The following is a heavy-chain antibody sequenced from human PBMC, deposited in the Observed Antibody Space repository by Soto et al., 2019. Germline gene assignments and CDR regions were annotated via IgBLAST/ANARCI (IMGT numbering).Heavy chain of an antibody. V-gene: IGHV6-1*01. CDR1: GDIVSSNSAA. CDR2: TYYRSKWYN. J-gene: IGHJ4*02. D-gene: IGHD1-20*01. CDR3: ARDFAVTGTDSYYFDY. Sequence: SQTLSLTCAISGDIVSSNSAAWNWIRQSPSRGLEWLGRTYYRSKWYNDYAVSVKSRITINPDTSKNQFSLQLNSVTPEDTAVYYCARDFAVTGTDSYYFDYWGQGTLVTVSS.